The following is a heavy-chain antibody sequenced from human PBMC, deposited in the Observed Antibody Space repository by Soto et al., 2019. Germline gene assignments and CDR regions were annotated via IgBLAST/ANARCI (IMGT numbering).Heavy chain of an antibody. CDR2: IFPDDSDT. J-gene: IGHJ4*02. V-gene: IGHV5-51*01. Sequence: PGESLKISCKASGDTFTNHWIGWVRQMPGKGLEWTGVIFPDDSDTRYGPSFQGQVTISVDKALTTTYLQWSSLRISDTAIYYCARPKRLTNYVGDYSYIDFWGQGTLVTVSS. D-gene: IGHD4-17*01. CDR3: ARPKRLTNYVGDYSYIDF. CDR1: GDTFTNHW.